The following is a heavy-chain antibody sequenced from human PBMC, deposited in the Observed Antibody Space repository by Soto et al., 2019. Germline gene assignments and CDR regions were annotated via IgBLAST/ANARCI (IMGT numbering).Heavy chain of an antibody. Sequence: EVQLVETGGGLIQPGGSLRLSCAASGFTVSSNYMSWVRQAPGKGLEWVSVIYSGGSTYYADSVKGRFTISRDNSKNTLYLQMNSLRAEDTAVYYCAKDRSAMVNNWFDPWGQGTLVTVSS. CDR2: IYSGGST. D-gene: IGHD5-18*01. CDR3: AKDRSAMVNNWFDP. J-gene: IGHJ5*02. CDR1: GFTVSSNY. V-gene: IGHV3-53*02.